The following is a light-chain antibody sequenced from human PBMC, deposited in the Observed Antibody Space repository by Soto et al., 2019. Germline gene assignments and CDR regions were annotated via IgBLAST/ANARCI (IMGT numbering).Light chain of an antibody. CDR2: EVS. V-gene: IGLV2-23*02. CDR1: TSDVGSYDL. J-gene: IGLJ1*01. Sequence: QSVLTQPVSVSGSPGQSITISCTGTTSDVGSYDLVSWYQQHPGKAPKIMIYEVSKRPSGDSNRFSGSKSGNTASLTISGLQAEDEADYYCCSYAGGRSPYVFGTGTKVTVL. CDR3: CSYAGGRSPYV.